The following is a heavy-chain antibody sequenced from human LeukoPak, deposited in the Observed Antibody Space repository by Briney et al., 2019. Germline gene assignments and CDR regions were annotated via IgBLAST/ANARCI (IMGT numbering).Heavy chain of an antibody. CDR1: GYTLTELS. J-gene: IGHJ5*02. V-gene: IGHV1-24*01. Sequence: ASVKVSCTVSGYTLTELSMHWVRQAPGKGLEWMGGFDPEDGETIYAQKFQGRVTMTEDTSTDTAYMELSSLRSEDTAVYYCATVRYSGYETMPTVTIEESWFDPWGQGTLVTVSS. CDR3: ATVRYSGYETMPTVTIEESWFDP. D-gene: IGHD5-12*01. CDR2: FDPEDGET.